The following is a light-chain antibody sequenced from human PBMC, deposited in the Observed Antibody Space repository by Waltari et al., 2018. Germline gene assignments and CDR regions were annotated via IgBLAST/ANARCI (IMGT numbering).Light chain of an antibody. V-gene: IGKV1-5*03. CDR2: KAS. J-gene: IGKJ1*01. Sequence: DIQMTQSPSTLSASVGDRVTITCRASQSISSWLAWYQQKPGKAPKLLIYKASSLESGVPSMFSGSGSGTEFTLTISSLQPDDFATYYCQEYNSYSGTFGQGTKVEIK. CDR1: QSISSW. CDR3: QEYNSYSGT.